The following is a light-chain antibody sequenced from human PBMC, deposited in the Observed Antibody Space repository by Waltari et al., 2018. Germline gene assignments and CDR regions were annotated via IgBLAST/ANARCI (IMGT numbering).Light chain of an antibody. Sequence: DIVLTQSPDSLAVSLGERATISCRSSQSVFHTNNKNYLAWYQQKPGQPPRLLFYWASTRKSWVPDRFSGIGSGTDFTLAISSLQAEDVATYFCQQYYSSPLTFGGGTKVEFK. CDR2: WAS. CDR3: QQYYSSPLT. V-gene: IGKV4-1*01. J-gene: IGKJ4*01. CDR1: QSVFHTNNKNY.